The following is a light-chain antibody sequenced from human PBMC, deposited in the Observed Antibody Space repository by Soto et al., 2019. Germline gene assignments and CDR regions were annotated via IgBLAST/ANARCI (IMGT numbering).Light chain of an antibody. V-gene: IGKV1-39*01. Sequence: DIQMTQSPSSLSASVGDRVTITCRASQSFSSYLNWYQQKPGKAPKLLIYAASSLKSGVTSRFSGSGSGTDFTLTISSRQPEDFATYYCQQSGTFGQGTKVEIK. CDR2: AAS. J-gene: IGKJ1*01. CDR3: QQSGT. CDR1: QSFSSY.